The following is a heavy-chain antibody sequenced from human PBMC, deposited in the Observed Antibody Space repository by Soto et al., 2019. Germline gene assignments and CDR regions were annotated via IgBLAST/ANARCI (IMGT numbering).Heavy chain of an antibody. J-gene: IGHJ6*02. CDR2: IIPIFGTA. Sequence: QVQLVQSGAEVKKPGSSVKVFCKASGGTFSSYAISWVRQAPGQGLEWMGGIIPIFGTANYAQKFQGRVTITADESTSTAYMELSSLRSEDTAVYYCARDRVHCSGGSCYVGYYYGMDVWGQGTTVTVSS. D-gene: IGHD2-15*01. V-gene: IGHV1-69*01. CDR1: GGTFSSYA. CDR3: ARDRVHCSGGSCYVGYYYGMDV.